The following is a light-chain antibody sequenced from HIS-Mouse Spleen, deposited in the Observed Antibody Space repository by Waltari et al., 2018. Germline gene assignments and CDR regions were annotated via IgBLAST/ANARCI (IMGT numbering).Light chain of an antibody. CDR2: KVS. CDR1: QSLVKSDGNTY. Sequence: DVVMTQSPLSLPVTLGQPASTSCRSSQSLVKSDGNTYLNWFQQRPGQSPRRLIYKVSNRDSGVPDRFSGSGSGTDFTLKISRVEAEDVGVYYCMQGTHWLTFGGGTKVEIK. V-gene: IGKV2-30*01. CDR3: MQGTHWLT. J-gene: IGKJ4*01.